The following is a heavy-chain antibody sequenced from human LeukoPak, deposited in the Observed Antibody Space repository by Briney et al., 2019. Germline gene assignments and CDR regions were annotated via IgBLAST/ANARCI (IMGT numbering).Heavy chain of an antibody. Sequence: PSETLSLTCTVSGGSISSYYWSWIRQPPGKGLEWIGYIYYSGSTNYNPSLKSRVTISVDTSKNQFSLKLSSVTAADTAVYYCASEVPTVSGWFDPWGQGTLVTVSS. CDR2: IYYSGST. J-gene: IGHJ5*02. CDR1: GGSISSYY. CDR3: ASEVPTVSGWFDP. V-gene: IGHV4-59*01.